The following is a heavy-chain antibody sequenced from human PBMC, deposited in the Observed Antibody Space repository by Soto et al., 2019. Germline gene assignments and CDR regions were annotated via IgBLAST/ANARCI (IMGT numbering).Heavy chain of an antibody. V-gene: IGHV1-3*01. D-gene: IGHD5-18*01. J-gene: IGHJ4*02. CDR2: INAGNGNT. CDR1: GYTFTSYA. CDR3: AISPEIVYSYGLAVDY. Sequence: QVQLVQSGAEVKKPGASVKVSCKASGYTFTSYAMHWVRQAPGQRLEWMGWINAGNGNTKYSQKFQGRVTITRDTSASTAYMVLSSLRSEDTAVYYCAISPEIVYSYGLAVDYWGQGTLVTVSS.